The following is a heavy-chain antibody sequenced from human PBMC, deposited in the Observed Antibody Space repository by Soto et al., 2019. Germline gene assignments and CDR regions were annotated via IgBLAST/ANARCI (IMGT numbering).Heavy chain of an antibody. CDR3: ARGRLGYCSGVSCLNWFDP. CDR1: GGSISSGDYY. V-gene: IGHV4-30-4*01. D-gene: IGHD2-15*01. J-gene: IGHJ5*02. Sequence: SETLSLTFTVSGGSISSGDYYWRWIRQPPGKGLEWIGYIYYSGSTYYNPSLKSRVTISVDTSKNQFSLKLSSVTAADTAVYYCARGRLGYCSGVSCLNWFDPWGQGTLVTVPQ. CDR2: IYYSGST.